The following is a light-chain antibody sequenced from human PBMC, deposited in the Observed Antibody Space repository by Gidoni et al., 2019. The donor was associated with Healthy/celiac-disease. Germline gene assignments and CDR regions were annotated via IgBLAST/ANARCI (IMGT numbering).Light chain of an antibody. Sequence: DTQMTQSPSTLSASVGDRVTITCRASQSISSWLAWYQQKPGKAPKLLIYKASSLESGVPSRFSGSGSGTEFTLTISSLQPDDFATYYCQQYNSYSPTFGPGTKVDIK. V-gene: IGKV1-5*03. CDR3: QQYNSYSPT. CDR2: KAS. J-gene: IGKJ3*01. CDR1: QSISSW.